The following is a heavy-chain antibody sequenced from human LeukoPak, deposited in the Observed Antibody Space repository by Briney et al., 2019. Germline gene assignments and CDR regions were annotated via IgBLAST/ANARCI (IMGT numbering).Heavy chain of an antibody. D-gene: IGHD1-14*01. J-gene: IGHJ4*02. CDR2: ISSSSSYI. V-gene: IGHV3-21*01. Sequence: GGSLRLSCAASGFTFSSYNMNWVRQAPGKGLEWVSSISSSSSYIYYADSVKGRFTISRDNAKNSLYLQMNSLRAEDTAVYYCARVSGRTSVVDYWGQGTLVTVSS. CDR3: ARVSGRTSVVDY. CDR1: GFTFSSYN.